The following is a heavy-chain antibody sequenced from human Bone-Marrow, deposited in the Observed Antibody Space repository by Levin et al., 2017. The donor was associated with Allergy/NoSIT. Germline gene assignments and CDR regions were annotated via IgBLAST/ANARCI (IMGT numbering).Heavy chain of an antibody. D-gene: IGHD4-17*01. CDR1: GFTFDDYT. CDR3: AKDIGDYGGTGVLDY. Sequence: QPGGSLRLSCAASGFTFDDYTMHWVRQAPGKGLEWVSLISWDGGSTYYADSVKGRFTISRDNSKNSLYLQMNSLRTEDTALYYCAKDIGDYGGTGVLDYWGQGTLVTVSS. J-gene: IGHJ4*02. V-gene: IGHV3-43*01. CDR2: ISWDGGST.